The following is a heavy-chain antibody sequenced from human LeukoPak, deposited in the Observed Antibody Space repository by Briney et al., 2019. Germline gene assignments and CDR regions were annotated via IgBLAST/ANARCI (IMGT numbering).Heavy chain of an antibody. D-gene: IGHD4-23*01. CDR2: ISYDGSNK. CDR3: ARDSATVVTPHFQH. Sequence: GRSLRLSCAASGFTFSSYAMHWVRQAPGKGLEWVAVISYDGSNKYYADSVKGRFTISRDNSKNTLYLQMNSLRAEDTAVYYCARDSATVVTPHFQHWGQGTLVTVSS. J-gene: IGHJ1*01. CDR1: GFTFSSYA. V-gene: IGHV3-30-3*01.